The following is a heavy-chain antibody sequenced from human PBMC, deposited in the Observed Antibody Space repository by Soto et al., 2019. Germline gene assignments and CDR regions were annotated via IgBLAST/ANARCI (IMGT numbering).Heavy chain of an antibody. CDR2: ISYDGSNK. CDR3: ARSPHYGFDY. V-gene: IGHV3-30*03. J-gene: IGHJ4*02. CDR1: GFTFSSYG. Sequence: GGSLRLSCAASGFTFSSYGMHWVRQAPGKGLEWVAVISYDGSNKYYADSVKGRFTISRDNSKNTLYLQMNSLRAEDTAVYYSARSPHYGFDYWGQGTLVTVSS. D-gene: IGHD3-10*01.